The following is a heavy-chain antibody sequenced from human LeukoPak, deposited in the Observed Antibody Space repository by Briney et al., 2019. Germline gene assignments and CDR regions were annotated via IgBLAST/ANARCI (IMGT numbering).Heavy chain of an antibody. CDR3: ARVIAAAGTRYYYYMDV. J-gene: IGHJ6*03. V-gene: IGHV1-2*02. D-gene: IGHD6-13*01. CDR2: INPNSGGT. Sequence: ASVKVSCKASGYTFTSYGISWVRQAPGQGLEWMGWINPNSGGTNYAQKFQGRVTMTRDTSISTAYMELSRLRSDDTAVYYCARVIAAAGTRYYYYMDVWGKGTTVTVSS. CDR1: GYTFTSYG.